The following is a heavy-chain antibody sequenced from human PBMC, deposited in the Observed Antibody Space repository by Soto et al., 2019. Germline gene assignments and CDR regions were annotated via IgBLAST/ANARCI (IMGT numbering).Heavy chain of an antibody. J-gene: IGHJ4*02. CDR1: GYTFTSFG. Sequence: QLVQSGAEVKKPGASVTVACKTSGYTFTSFGITWVRQAPGQGLEWVGWISAYSGNTNYAQTLQGRVTMTTDASTSTAFMDLRRLRSDDTAIYYCFFILPAERLDSWGQGTLVTVSS. D-gene: IGHD2-2*01. V-gene: IGHV1-18*01. CDR2: ISAYSGNT. CDR3: FFILPAERLDS.